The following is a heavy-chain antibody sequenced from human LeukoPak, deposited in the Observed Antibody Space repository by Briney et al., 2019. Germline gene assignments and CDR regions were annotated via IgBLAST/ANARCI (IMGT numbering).Heavy chain of an antibody. Sequence: PSQTLSLTCTVSGGSISSGSYYWSWIRQPAGKGLEWIGRIYTSGSTNYNPSLKSRVTISVDTSKNQFSLKLSSVTAADTAVYYCARGPVLRFLEWPLDYWGQGTLVTVSS. V-gene: IGHV4-61*02. D-gene: IGHD3-3*01. CDR1: GGSISSGSYY. CDR2: IYTSGST. CDR3: ARGPVLRFLEWPLDY. J-gene: IGHJ4*02.